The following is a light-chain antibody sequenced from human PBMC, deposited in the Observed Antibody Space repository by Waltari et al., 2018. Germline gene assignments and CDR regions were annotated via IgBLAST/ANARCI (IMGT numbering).Light chain of an antibody. J-gene: IGLJ2*01. CDR3: QTYDGTTIL. V-gene: IGLV3-1*01. Sequence: SYEWTQPRSLSVSPGQTAIITCCGDKLEQNYASWYQQWPGQFPVLVIYQYNNRPSVIPERFSGSGSGTTATLTISGTQVGEEADYYCQTYDGTTILFGGGTKLTVL. CDR2: QYN. CDR1: KLEQNY.